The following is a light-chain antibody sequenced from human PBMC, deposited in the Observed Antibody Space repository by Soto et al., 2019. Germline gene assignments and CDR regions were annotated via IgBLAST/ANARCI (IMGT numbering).Light chain of an antibody. CDR1: SSNIRSNY. V-gene: IGLV1-47*01. Sequence: QSVLTQPPSASGTPGQRVTISCSGSSSNIRSNYVYWYQQFPGAAPKLLMYKNNQRPSGVPDRFSGSKSGTSVSLAISGLRSEDEADYYCTSWDDSLSAWVFGGGTKLTVL. J-gene: IGLJ3*02. CDR2: KNN. CDR3: TSWDDSLSAWV.